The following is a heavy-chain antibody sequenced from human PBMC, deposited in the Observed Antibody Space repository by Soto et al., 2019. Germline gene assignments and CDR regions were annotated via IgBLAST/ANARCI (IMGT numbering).Heavy chain of an antibody. CDR1: GGSISSCDYY. V-gene: IGHV4-30-4*01. D-gene: IGHD3-22*01. J-gene: IGHJ4*02. Sequence: QVQLQESGPGLVKPSQTLSLTCTVSGGSISSCDYYWSWLRQSPGRGLEWIGYIYYRGSTYYNPSISRRVAIAVETSNRQFSLKLSSVTAADTALYFCAADYESSGYISYRGQGTLVTVSS. CDR2: IYYRGST. CDR3: AADYESSGYISY.